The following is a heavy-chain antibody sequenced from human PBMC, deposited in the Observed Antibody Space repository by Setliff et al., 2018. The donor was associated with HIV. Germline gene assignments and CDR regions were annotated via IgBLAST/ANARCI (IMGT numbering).Heavy chain of an antibody. J-gene: IGHJ4*02. V-gene: IGHV4-39*01. Sequence: KTSETLSLTCTVSGGSISSGRYYWAWIRQPPGRGPEWIGSFSYTDSGTSYYNPSLKSRVTTFADTSKNQFSLFLSSVTAADTGVYYCAMTGYSATWYFDLWGQGTLVTVSS. D-gene: IGHD3-9*01. CDR2: FSYTDSGTS. CDR3: AMTGYSATWYFDL. CDR1: GGSISSGRYY.